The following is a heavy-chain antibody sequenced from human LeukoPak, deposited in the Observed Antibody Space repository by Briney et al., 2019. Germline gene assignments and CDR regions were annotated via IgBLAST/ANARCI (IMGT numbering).Heavy chain of an antibody. V-gene: IGHV5-10-1*01. J-gene: IGHJ4*02. CDR3: ARRLGDYGEYYFDY. Sequence: GQSLRISSKGSGYSFTTYWISWVRPMPGKGLEWMGRIDPSDSYTNYSPSFQGHVTISADKSISTAYLQWSSLKASDTAMYYCARRLGDYGEYYFDYWGQGTLVTVSS. D-gene: IGHD4-17*01. CDR2: IDPSDSYT. CDR1: GYSFTTYW.